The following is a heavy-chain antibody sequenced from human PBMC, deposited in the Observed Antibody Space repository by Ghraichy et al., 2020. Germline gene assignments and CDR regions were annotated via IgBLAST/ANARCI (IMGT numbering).Heavy chain of an antibody. J-gene: IGHJ3*02. Sequence: GSLRLSCAASGFTFSNSWMHWVRQAPGKSLVWVSHINSDGSTTTYADSVKGRFTISRDNAKSTVYLQMNSLRAEDTAVYYCTRDWSYSSDIWGQGTMVTVSS. CDR1: GFTFSNSW. CDR2: INSDGSTT. D-gene: IGHD1-26*01. CDR3: TRDWSYSSDI. V-gene: IGHV3-74*01.